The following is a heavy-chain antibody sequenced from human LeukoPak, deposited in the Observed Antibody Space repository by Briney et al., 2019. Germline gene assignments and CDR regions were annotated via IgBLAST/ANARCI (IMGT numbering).Heavy chain of an antibody. CDR1: GFTSSSYE. CDR2: ISSSGSTI. CDR3: AELGITMIGGV. Sequence: GGSLRLSCAASGFTSSSYEMNWVRQAPGKGLEWVSYISSSGSTIYYADSVKGRFTISRDNSKNTLYLQMNSLRAEDTAVYYCAELGITMIGGVWGKGTTVTISS. D-gene: IGHD3-10*02. V-gene: IGHV3-48*03. J-gene: IGHJ6*04.